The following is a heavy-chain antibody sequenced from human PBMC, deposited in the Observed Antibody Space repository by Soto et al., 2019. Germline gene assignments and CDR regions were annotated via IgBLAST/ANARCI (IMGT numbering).Heavy chain of an antibody. CDR1: GGTLSSYA. V-gene: IGHV1-69*12. CDR3: ATAASRVAAAGNFDY. J-gene: IGHJ4*02. CDR2: IIPIFGTA. Sequence: QVQLVQSGAEVKKPGSSVKVSCKASGGTLSSYAISWVRQAPGQGLEWMGGIIPIFGTANYAQKFQGRVTITADESTSTAYMELSSLRSEDTAVYYCATAASRVAAAGNFDYWGQGTLVTVSS. D-gene: IGHD6-13*01.